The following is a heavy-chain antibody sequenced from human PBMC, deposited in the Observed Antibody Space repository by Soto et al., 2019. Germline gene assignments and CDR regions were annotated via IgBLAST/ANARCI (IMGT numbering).Heavy chain of an antibody. CDR2: INPNSGGT. D-gene: IGHD2-2*01. J-gene: IGHJ1*01. CDR3: ARDSGYCSSTSCPRYFQH. Sequence: ASVKASCKASGYTLTGYYMHWVRQAPGQGLEWMGWINPNSGGTNYAQKFQGWVTMTRDTSISTAYMELSRLRSDDTAVYYCARDSGYCSSTSCPRYFQHWGQGTLVTVSS. V-gene: IGHV1-2*04. CDR1: GYTLTGYY.